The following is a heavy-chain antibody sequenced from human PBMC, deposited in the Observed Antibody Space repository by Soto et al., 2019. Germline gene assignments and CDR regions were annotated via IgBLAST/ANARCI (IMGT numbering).Heavy chain of an antibody. CDR2: INPADSDI. CDR3: TRPQSSGWYDY. Sequence: SLTLSGRGCGWNHITQWSARVRQMPGESLEWIGIINPADSDIRYSPSFQGKVTISVDKSINTAYLQWSSLKASDTATYYCTRPQSSGWYDYGGQGTLVAVSS. V-gene: IGHV5-51*01. J-gene: IGHJ4*02. D-gene: IGHD3-22*01. CDR1: GWNHITQW.